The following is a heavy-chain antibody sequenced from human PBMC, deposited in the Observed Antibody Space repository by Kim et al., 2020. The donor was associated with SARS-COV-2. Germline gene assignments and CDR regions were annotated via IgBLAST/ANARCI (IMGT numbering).Heavy chain of an antibody. D-gene: IGHD3-22*01. CDR3: ARDSLRNYYDSSGSRGDY. CDR1: GYTFTSYY. J-gene: IGHJ4*02. CDR2: INPSGGST. Sequence: ASVKVSCKASGYTFTSYYMHWVRQAPGQGLEWMGIINPSGGSTSYAQKFQGRVTMTRDTSTSTVYMELSSLRSEDTAVYYCARDSLRNYYDSSGSRGDYWGQGTLVTVSS. V-gene: IGHV1-46*01.